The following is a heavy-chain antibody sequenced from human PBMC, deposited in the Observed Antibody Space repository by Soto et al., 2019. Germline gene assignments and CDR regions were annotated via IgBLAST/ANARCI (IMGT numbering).Heavy chain of an antibody. CDR1: GGTFSSYT. Sequence: QVQLVQSGAEVKKPGSSVKVSCKASGGTFSSYTISWVRQAPGQGREWMGRIIPILGIANYAEKFQGRVTITADKSTSTAYMELSSRRSEDTSGYYCGYCSSTSCYDHYYYYMDVWGKGTTVTVSS. V-gene: IGHV1-69*02. D-gene: IGHD2-2*01. CDR2: IIPILGIA. CDR3: GYCSSTSCYDHYYYYMDV. J-gene: IGHJ6*03.